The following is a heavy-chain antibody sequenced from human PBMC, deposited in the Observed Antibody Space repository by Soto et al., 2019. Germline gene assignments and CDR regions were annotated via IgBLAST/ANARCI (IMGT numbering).Heavy chain of an antibody. Sequence: GGSLRLSCAASEFTFSSYVMHWVRQAPGKGLEWVAIISYDGTDQHYADSVQGRFTISRDNSKNTLYLQMNSLRPDDTAMYYCAKGRYSGSWYSDSWGQGTLVTVSS. D-gene: IGHD6-13*01. J-gene: IGHJ4*02. CDR2: ISYDGTDQ. CDR1: EFTFSSYV. V-gene: IGHV3-30*18. CDR3: AKGRYSGSWYSDS.